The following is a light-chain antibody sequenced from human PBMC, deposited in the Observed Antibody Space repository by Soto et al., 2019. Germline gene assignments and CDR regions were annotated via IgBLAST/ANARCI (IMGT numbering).Light chain of an antibody. Sequence: EIQMTQSPSSLSASVGDRVTITCRASQSVSNYLNWYQQKPGKAPKLLMFAASSLQIGIPSRFSGSGSGTDFTLTISRLQPEDFATYYCQQSYIIHRPLGQGTKVEIK. CDR2: AAS. V-gene: IGKV1-39*01. J-gene: IGKJ1*01. CDR1: QSVSNY. CDR3: QQSYIIHRP.